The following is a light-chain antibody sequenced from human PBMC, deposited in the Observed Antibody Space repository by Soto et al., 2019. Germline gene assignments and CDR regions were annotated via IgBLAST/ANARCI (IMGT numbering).Light chain of an antibody. V-gene: IGKV4-1*01. Sequence: DIVMTQSPDSLAVSLGERATINCKSSQSVLFSSNNKNYLAWYQHKSGQPPKLLIYWASTRESGVPDRFSGSGSGTDFTLTISSLQAEDVAVYYCQQYYSSLFTFGGGTKVDIK. CDR3: QQYYSSLFT. CDR2: WAS. CDR1: QSVLFSSNNKNY. J-gene: IGKJ4*01.